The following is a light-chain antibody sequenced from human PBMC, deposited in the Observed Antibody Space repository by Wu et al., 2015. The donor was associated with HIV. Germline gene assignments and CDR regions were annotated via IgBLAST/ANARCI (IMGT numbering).Light chain of an antibody. Sequence: DIQMTQSPSTLSASVGERVTITCQASESLNNRLAWYQQKPGKAPQLLIYWASTLERGAPSRFSGSGSETEFTLTITSLQPDDLATYYCQQYNSYPLTFGGGTKMEIK. CDR1: ESLNNR. CDR3: QQYNSYPLT. V-gene: IGKV1-5*03. CDR2: WAS. J-gene: IGKJ4*01.